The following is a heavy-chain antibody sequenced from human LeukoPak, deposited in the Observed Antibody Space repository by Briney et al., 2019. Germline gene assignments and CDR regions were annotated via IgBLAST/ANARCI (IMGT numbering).Heavy chain of an antibody. J-gene: IGHJ4*02. CDR1: GYSFTTYG. CDR2: ISGYNGYT. Sequence: ASVKVSCKASGYSFTTYGMSWVRQAPGQGLEWMGWISGYNGYTGYAQKFQGRVTMTTDTSTNTAYMELRSLRSDDTAVYYCARETQFITYYDFWSGYYNAKYFDYWGQGTLVTVSS. D-gene: IGHD3-3*01. CDR3: ARETQFITYYDFWSGYYNAKYFDY. V-gene: IGHV1-18*01.